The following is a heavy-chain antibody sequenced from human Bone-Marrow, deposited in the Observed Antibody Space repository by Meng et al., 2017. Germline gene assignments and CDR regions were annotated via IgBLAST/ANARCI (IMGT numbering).Heavy chain of an antibody. CDR3: ARDLKDWSGYFGVLGP. CDR1: GFTFGSYG. Sequence: QVQLVESGGGVVQPGRSLRLSCAASGFTFGSYGMHWVRQAPGKGLEWVAVIWYDGSNKYYADSVKGRFTISRDNSKNTLYLQMNSLRAEDTAVYYCARDLKDWSGYFGVLGPWGQGTLVTVSS. J-gene: IGHJ5*02. D-gene: IGHD3-3*01. V-gene: IGHV3-33*01. CDR2: IWYDGSNK.